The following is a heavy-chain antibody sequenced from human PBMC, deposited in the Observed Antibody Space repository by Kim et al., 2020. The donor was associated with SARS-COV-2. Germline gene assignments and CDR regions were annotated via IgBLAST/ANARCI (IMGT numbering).Heavy chain of an antibody. J-gene: IGHJ4*02. D-gene: IGHD5-12*01. CDR3: ARGRYSGYDGPFDY. CDR2: INPNSGGT. CDR1: GYTFTGYY. Sequence: ASVKVSCKASGYTFTGYYMHWVRQAPGQGLEWMGWINPNSGGTNYAQKFQGWVTMTRDTSISTAYMELSRLRSDDTAVYYCARGRYSGYDGPFDYWGQGTLVTVSS. V-gene: IGHV1-2*04.